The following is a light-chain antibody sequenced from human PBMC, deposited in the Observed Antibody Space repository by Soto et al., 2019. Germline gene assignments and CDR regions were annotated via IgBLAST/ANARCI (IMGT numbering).Light chain of an antibody. CDR3: GTWDSSLSAGWV. Sequence: QSVLTQPPSVSAAPGKTVTISCSGSSSNIGNNYVSWYQQLPGTAPKLLIYENNKRPSGIPDRFSGSKSGTSATLGITGLQTRDEADYYCGTWDSSLSAGWVFGGGTKLTVL. J-gene: IGLJ3*02. CDR1: SSNIGNNY. V-gene: IGLV1-51*02. CDR2: ENN.